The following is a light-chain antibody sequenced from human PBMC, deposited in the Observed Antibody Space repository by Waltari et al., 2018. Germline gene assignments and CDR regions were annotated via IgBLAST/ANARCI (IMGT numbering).Light chain of an antibody. Sequence: SSELTQDPAVSVALGQTVRITCKGDSLRSYYASWYQQKPGQAPVLVIYGKNNRPSGIPDRFSGSSSGNTASLTITGAQAEDEADYYCNSRDSSGNHPPWVFGGGTKLTVL. CDR2: GKN. CDR3: NSRDSSGNHPPWV. V-gene: IGLV3-19*01. CDR1: SLRSYY. J-gene: IGLJ3*02.